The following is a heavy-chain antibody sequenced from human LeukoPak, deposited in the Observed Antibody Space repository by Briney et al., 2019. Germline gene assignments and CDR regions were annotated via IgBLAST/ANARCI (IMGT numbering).Heavy chain of an antibody. V-gene: IGHV3-23*01. CDR1: GFTFSSYA. J-gene: IGHJ4*02. D-gene: IGHD3-9*01. Sequence: GGSLRLSCAASGFTFSSYAMSWVRQAPRKRLEWVSAISGSGGSTYYAVSVKGRFTISRDNSKNTLYLQMNSLTAEDTAVYYCAKGILRYFDWLLSPLDYWGQGTLVTVSS. CDR3: AKGILRYFDWLLSPLDY. CDR2: ISGSGGST.